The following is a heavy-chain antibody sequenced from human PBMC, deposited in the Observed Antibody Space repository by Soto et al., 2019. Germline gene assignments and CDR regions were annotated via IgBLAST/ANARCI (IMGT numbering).Heavy chain of an antibody. CDR1: GGSISSNY. Sequence: SETLSLTCTVSGGSISSNYWSWIRQPPGKGLEWIGYIYYSGSTNYNPSLKSRVTISVDTSKNQFSLKLSSVTAADTAVYYCARASTVVTHSGSYNRFDPWGQGTLVTVSS. J-gene: IGHJ5*02. V-gene: IGHV4-59*01. D-gene: IGHD2-21*02. CDR2: IYYSGST. CDR3: ARASTVVTHSGSYNRFDP.